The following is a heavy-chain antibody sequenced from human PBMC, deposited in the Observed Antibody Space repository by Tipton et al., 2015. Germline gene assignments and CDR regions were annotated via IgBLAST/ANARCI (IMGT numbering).Heavy chain of an antibody. CDR2: MSYSGSI. V-gene: IGHV4-39*01. CDR1: GGSISTTNYY. J-gene: IGHJ3*02. Sequence: PSLTCTVSGGSISTTNYYWAWIRQPPGKGLEWIGSMSYSGSIYHNPSLNSRVTISVDTSKNQFSLKVSSVTAADTAVYYCARSITMIVVAWGAFDIWGQGTMVTVSS. CDR3: ARSITMIVVAWGAFDI. D-gene: IGHD3-22*01.